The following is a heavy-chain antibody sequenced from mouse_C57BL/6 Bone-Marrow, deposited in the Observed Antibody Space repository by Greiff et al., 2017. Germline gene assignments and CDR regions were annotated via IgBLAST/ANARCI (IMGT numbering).Heavy chain of an antibody. D-gene: IGHD1-1*01. CDR2: IDPETGGT. V-gene: IGHV1-15*01. J-gene: IGHJ1*03. CDR1: GYTFTDYE. CDR3: VSTTVVATDFDV. Sequence: QVQLKESGAELVRPGASVTLSCKASGYTFTDYEMHWVKQTPVHGLEWIGAIDPETGGTAYNQKFKGKAILTADKSSSTAYMELRSLTSEDSAVYYCVSTTVVATDFDVWGTGTTVTVSS.